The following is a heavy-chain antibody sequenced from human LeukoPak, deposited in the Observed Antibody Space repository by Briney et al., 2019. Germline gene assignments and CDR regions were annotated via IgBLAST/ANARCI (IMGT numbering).Heavy chain of an antibody. CDR1: GYTFTGYY. Sequence: ASVKVSCKASGYTFTGYYMHWVRHAPGQGLEWMGWINPNSGGTNYAQKFQGRVTMTRDTSISTAYMELSRLRSDDTAVYYCARGSPRMITFGGVIVTLSFDYWGQGTLVTVSS. V-gene: IGHV1-2*02. CDR3: ARGSPRMITFGGVIVTLSFDY. D-gene: IGHD3-16*02. CDR2: INPNSGGT. J-gene: IGHJ4*02.